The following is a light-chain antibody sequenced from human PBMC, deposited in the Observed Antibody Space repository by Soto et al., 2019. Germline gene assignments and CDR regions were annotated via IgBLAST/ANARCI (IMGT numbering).Light chain of an antibody. V-gene: IGLV2-14*01. CDR2: DVS. Sequence: QSALTQPASVSGSPGQSITISCTGTSSDVGGYKYVSWYQQHPGKAPKLMIYDVSNRPSGVSNRFSGSKSGNTASLTISGLQAEEEDDYYCSSYTSSSTLYYVFGTGTKLTVL. CDR3: SSYTSSSTLYYV. J-gene: IGLJ1*01. CDR1: SSDVGGYKY.